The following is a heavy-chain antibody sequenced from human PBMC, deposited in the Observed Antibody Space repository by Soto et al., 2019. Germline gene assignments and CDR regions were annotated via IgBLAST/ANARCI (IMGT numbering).Heavy chain of an antibody. CDR2: ISRSSSNI. J-gene: IGHJ6*02. Sequence: KPGGSLRLSCAASGFTFSNYTMNWVRQAPGKGLEWVSSISRSSSNIYYADSVKGRFTISRDNAKNALYLHMNSLRAGDTAVYYCARDLKVAGTNSYYYYGMDVWGQGTTGPSP. V-gene: IGHV3-21*01. D-gene: IGHD6-19*01. CDR1: GFTFSNYT. CDR3: ARDLKVAGTNSYYYYGMDV.